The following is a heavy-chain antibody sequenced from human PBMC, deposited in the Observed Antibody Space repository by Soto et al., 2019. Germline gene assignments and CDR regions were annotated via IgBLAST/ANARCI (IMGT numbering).Heavy chain of an antibody. CDR1: GGTFSSYA. D-gene: IGHD3-10*01. CDR2: IIPIFGTA. CDR3: ARDGFNYGRDRVGGMDV. Sequence: QVQLVQSGAEVKKPGSSVKVSCKASGGTFSSYAINWVRQAPGQGLEWMGGIIPIFGTANYAQRFQGRVTITADESTSTAYMELSSLSSEDTAVYFCARDGFNYGRDRVGGMDVWGQGTTVTVSS. J-gene: IGHJ6*02. V-gene: IGHV1-69*01.